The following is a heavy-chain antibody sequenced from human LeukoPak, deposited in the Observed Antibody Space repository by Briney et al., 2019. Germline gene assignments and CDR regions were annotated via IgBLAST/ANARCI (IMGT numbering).Heavy chain of an antibody. CDR3: AKGPSFLPH. J-gene: IGHJ1*01. CDR2: TYYRSKWYK. CDR1: GDSVSSNSAT. Sequence: SQTLSLTCAISGDSVSSNSATWNWIRQSPSRGLEWLGRTYYRSKWYKYYAVSVKGRITINPDTSKNQFSLQLNSVTPEDTAVYFCAKGPSFLPHWGQGTLVPGSS. V-gene: IGHV6-1*01.